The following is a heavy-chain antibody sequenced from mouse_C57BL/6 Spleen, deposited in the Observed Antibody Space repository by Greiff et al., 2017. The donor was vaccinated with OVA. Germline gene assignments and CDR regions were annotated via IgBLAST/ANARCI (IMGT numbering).Heavy chain of an antibody. CDR1: GFTFTDYY. D-gene: IGHD3-2*02. V-gene: IGHV7-3*01. Sequence: EVQVVESGGGLVQPGGSLSLSCAASGFTFTDYYMSWVRQPPGKALEWLGFIRNKANGYTTEYSASVKGRFTISRDNSQSILYLQMNALRAEDSATYYCARSSSGKDYYAMDYWGQGTSVTVSS. CDR2: IRNKANGYTT. J-gene: IGHJ4*01. CDR3: ARSSSGKDYYAMDY.